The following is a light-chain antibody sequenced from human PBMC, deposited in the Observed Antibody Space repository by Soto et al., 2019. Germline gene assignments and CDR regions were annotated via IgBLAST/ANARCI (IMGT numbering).Light chain of an antibody. Sequence: QSALTQPASVSGSPGQSITISCTGTISKDYVSWYQQSPGKAPKLLIYEVVNRPSEISNRFSASKSDNTASLTISGLQAEDEAHYYCASYTAINSLIFGTGTKVTVL. CDR3: ASYTAINSLI. CDR1: ISKDY. V-gene: IGLV2-14*01. J-gene: IGLJ1*01. CDR2: EVV.